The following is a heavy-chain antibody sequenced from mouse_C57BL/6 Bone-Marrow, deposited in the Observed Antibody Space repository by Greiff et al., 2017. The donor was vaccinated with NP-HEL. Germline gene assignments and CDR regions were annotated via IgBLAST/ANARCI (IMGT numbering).Heavy chain of an antibody. V-gene: IGHV1-81*01. J-gene: IGHJ2*01. CDR1: GYTFTSYG. Sequence: QVQLQQSGAELARPGASVKLSCKASGYTFTSYGISWVKQRPGQGLEWIGEIYPRSGNTYYNEKFKGTATLTADKSSSTAYMELRSLTSEDSAVYFCAREERVYYGNFDYWGQGTTLTVSS. D-gene: IGHD2-1*01. CDR2: IYPRSGNT. CDR3: AREERVYYGNFDY.